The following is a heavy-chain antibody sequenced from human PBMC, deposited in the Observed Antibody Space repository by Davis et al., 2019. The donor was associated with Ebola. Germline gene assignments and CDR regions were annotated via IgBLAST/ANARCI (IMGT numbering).Heavy chain of an antibody. D-gene: IGHD4-17*01. J-gene: IGHJ4*02. CDR3: ARDKYGDNPFDY. Sequence: SVKVSCKASGGTFSSYAISWVRQAPGQGLEWMGGIIPIFGTANYAQKFQGRVTITADESTSTAYMELSSLRSEDTAVYYCARDKYGDNPFDYWGQGTLVTVSS. CDR1: GGTFSSYA. V-gene: IGHV1-69*13. CDR2: IIPIFGTA.